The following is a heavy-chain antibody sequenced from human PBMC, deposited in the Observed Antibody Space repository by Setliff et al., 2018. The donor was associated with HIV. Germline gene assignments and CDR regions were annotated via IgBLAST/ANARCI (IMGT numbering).Heavy chain of an antibody. V-gene: IGHV4-30-2*02. CDR1: GGSISSIGYS. CDR3: ASLTDYGGDSGSH. J-gene: IGHJ4*02. CDR2: IYDSGKT. D-gene: IGHD4-17*01. Sequence: PSETLSLTCAVSGGSISSIGYSWSWIRQPPGEGLEWIGYIYDSGKTKYNPSLKSRVSLSVDTSKNQFSLRLSAVTAADTAVYYCASLTDYGGDSGSHWGQGTLVTVSS.